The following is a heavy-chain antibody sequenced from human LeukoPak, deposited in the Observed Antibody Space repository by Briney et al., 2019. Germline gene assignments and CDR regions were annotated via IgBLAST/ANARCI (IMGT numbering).Heavy chain of an antibody. V-gene: IGHV4-34*01. J-gene: IGHJ4*02. CDR2: INHSGRT. CDR1: GGSFSDYY. D-gene: IGHD5-18*01. CDR3: AKSSYSIFDY. Sequence: PSETLSLTCTVYGGSFSDYYWSWIRQPPGKGLEWIGEINHSGRTYYKPSLKSRVTISVDTSKNQFSLKLSSVTAADTAVYYCAKSSYSIFDYWGQGTLVTVSS.